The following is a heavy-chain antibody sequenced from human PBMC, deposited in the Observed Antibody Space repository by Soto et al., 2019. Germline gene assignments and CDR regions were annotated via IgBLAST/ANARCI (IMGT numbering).Heavy chain of an antibody. V-gene: IGHV4-34*01. J-gene: IGHJ6*02. CDR3: GSNIYYYYGMDV. Sequence: SETLSLTCAVYGGSFSGYYWSWIRQPPGKGLEWIGEINHSGSTNYNPSLKSQVTISVDTSKNQFSLKLSSVTAADTAVYYCGSNIYYYYGMDVWGQGTTVTVSS. CDR2: INHSGST. CDR1: GGSFSGYY.